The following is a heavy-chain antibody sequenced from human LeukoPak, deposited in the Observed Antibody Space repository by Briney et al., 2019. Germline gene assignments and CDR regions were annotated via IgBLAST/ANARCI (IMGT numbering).Heavy chain of an antibody. V-gene: IGHV4-39*01. CDR2: INHSGST. D-gene: IGHD6-13*01. Sequence: SETLSLTCTVSGGSISSSSYYWSWIRQPPGKGLEWIGEINHSGSTNYNPSLKSRVTISVDTSKNQFSLKLSSVTAADTAVYYCARQSIAAAFHMDVWGKGTTVTISS. CDR3: ARQSIAAAFHMDV. J-gene: IGHJ6*03. CDR1: GGSISSSSYY.